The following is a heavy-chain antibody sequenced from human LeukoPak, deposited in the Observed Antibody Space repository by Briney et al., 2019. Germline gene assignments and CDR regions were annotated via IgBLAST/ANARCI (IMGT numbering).Heavy chain of an antibody. V-gene: IGHV1-69*04. CDR3: ARDEHGGNSLWAFDI. CDR2: IIPILGIA. CDR1: GGTFSSYT. D-gene: IGHD4-23*01. J-gene: IGHJ3*02. Sequence: ASVKVSCKASGGTFSSYTISWVRQAPGQGLEWMGRIIPILGIANYAQKFQGRVTITADKPTSTAYMELSSLRSEDTAVYYCARDEHGGNSLWAFDIWGQGTMVTVSS.